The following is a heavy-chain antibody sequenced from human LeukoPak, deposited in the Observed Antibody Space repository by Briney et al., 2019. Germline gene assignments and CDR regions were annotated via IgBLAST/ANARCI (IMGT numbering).Heavy chain of an antibody. V-gene: IGHV1-18*01. J-gene: IGHJ4*02. D-gene: IGHD7-27*01. CDR3: ARGDWGFDY. CDR1: GYTFNNFG. Sequence: PRASVKVSCKASGYTFNNFGISWVRQAPGQGLEWMGWISAYNGDTKYAEKVQDRVTMTTDTSTSTVYMELRSLTSDDTAVYYCARGDWGFDYWGQGTLVTVSS. CDR2: ISAYNGDT.